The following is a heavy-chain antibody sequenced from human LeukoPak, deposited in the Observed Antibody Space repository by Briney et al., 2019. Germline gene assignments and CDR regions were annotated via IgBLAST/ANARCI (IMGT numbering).Heavy chain of an antibody. CDR2: INPSGGST. J-gene: IGHJ2*01. V-gene: IGHV1-46*01. CDR1: GYTFTSYG. CDR3: VRGASSIAALNPFWYFDL. D-gene: IGHD6-6*01. Sequence: ASVKVSCKASGYTFTSYGITWVRQAPGQGLEWMGIINPSGGSTSYAQKLQGRVTMTRDTSTNTVYMELSSLRSEDTAVFYCVRGASSIAALNPFWYFDLWGRGTLVTVSS.